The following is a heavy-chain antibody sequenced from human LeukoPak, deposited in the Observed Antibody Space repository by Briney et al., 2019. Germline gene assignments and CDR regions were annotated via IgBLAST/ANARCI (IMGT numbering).Heavy chain of an antibody. J-gene: IGHJ6*02. CDR3: ARDPLYCGGDCYPETDYYGMDV. CDR2: ISAYNGNT. Sequence: GASVKVSCKASGYTFTSYGISWVRQAPGQGLERMGWISAYNGNTNYAQKLQGRVTMTTDTSTSTAYMELRSLRSDDTAVYYCARDPLYCGGDCYPETDYYGMDVWGQGTTVTVSS. V-gene: IGHV1-18*01. CDR1: GYTFTSYG. D-gene: IGHD2-21*02.